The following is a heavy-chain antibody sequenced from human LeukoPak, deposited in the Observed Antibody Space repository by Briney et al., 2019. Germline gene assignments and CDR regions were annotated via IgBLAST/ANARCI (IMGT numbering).Heavy chain of an antibody. CDR3: AKRSRTEYYFDS. J-gene: IGHJ4*02. CDR2: ITSDGCET. Sequence: GESLRLSCGASGFTFSTYAMTWVRQAPGKGLEWVSSITSDGCETSNADSVKGRFTISRDNSKNTLYLQMNSLTAEDTAVYYCAKRSRTEYYFDSGGQGTLVTVSS. CDR1: GFTFSTYA. V-gene: IGHV3-23*01.